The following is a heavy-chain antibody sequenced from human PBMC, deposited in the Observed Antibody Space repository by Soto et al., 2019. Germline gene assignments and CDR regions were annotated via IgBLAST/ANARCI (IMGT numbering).Heavy chain of an antibody. J-gene: IGHJ3*02. CDR2: IYHSGST. CDR3: ARDGPGSNAFDI. D-gene: IGHD3-10*01. V-gene: IGHV4-38-2*02. Sequence: PSETLSLTFAVSGYSISSGYYWGWIRQPPGKGLEWIGSIYHSGSTYYNPSLKSRVTISVDTSKNQFSLKLSSVTAADTAVYYCARDGPGSNAFDIWGQGTMVTV. CDR1: GYSISSGYY.